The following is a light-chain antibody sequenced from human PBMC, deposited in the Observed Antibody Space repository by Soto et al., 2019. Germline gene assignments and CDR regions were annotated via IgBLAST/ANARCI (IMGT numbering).Light chain of an antibody. CDR3: QQYGSSPLYA. Sequence: EIVLTQSPGTLSLSPGERATLSCRASQSVTSSDLAWYQQKPGQAPRLLIYGASSRATGIPDWLGGSGSGTDFSLTISSLEPEDFAVYYCQQYGSSPLYAFGRGTKLEIK. J-gene: IGKJ2*01. CDR1: QSVTSSD. CDR2: GAS. V-gene: IGKV3-20*01.